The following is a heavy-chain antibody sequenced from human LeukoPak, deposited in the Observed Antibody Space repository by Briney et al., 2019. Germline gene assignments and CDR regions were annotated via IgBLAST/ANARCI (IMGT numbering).Heavy chain of an antibody. J-gene: IGHJ5*02. CDR1: GSMFNSYG. CDR3: AKGSYWSTYLGFDP. CDR2: ISGSGDNT. Sequence: PGGSLRLSCAASGSMFNSYGMTWVRQAPGKGLGWGSSISGSGDNTYYTDSVKGRFTISRDNSKDTLFLQMNSLRAEDTAIYYCAKGSYWSTYLGFDPWGQGTLVTVSS. D-gene: IGHD5-18*01. V-gene: IGHV3-23*01.